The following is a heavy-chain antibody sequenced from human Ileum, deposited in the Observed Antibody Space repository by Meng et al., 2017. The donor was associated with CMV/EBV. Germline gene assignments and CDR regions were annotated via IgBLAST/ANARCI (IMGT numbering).Heavy chain of an antibody. J-gene: IGHJ4*02. CDR3: ARRSPYGSGSYFAY. Sequence: GESLKISCAASGFTFSTYNMNWVRQAPGKGLEWVSSISSSSTYINYADSVKGRFTISRDNTQNSLFLQMNSLRAEDTAVYYCARRSPYGSGSYFAYWGQG. CDR2: ISSSSTYI. CDR1: GFTFSTYN. V-gene: IGHV3-21*01. D-gene: IGHD3-10*01.